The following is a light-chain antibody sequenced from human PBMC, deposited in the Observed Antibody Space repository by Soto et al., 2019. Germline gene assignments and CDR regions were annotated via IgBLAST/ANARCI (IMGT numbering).Light chain of an antibody. J-gene: IGKJ1*01. CDR3: QQYNNYGSWT. CDR1: QSISAW. Sequence: DIQMTQSPSTLSASVGDRVTITCRASQSISAWLAWYQQKPGKAPKLLIYKASSLESGVPSRFSGSGSGTDFTLTISSLQPDDFGTYYCQQYNNYGSWTFGQGTKVEIK. V-gene: IGKV1-5*03. CDR2: KAS.